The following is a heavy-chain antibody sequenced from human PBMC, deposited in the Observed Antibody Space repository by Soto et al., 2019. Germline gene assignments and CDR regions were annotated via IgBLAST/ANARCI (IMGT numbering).Heavy chain of an antibody. CDR1: GGTCVSYG. CDR2: XNXXXSXI. CDR3: ARESRRFGAAYFDF. D-gene: IGHD2-2*01. V-gene: IGHV3-48*03. J-gene: IGHJ4*02. Sequence: GVSIRDPRTASGGTCVSYGMDRIRQATGKGLEWVXYXNXXXSXIXXXDXXXXRFTISRDNAKNSLYLQMNSLRAEDTPVYYCARESRRFGAAYFDFCAQRTLVTVYS.